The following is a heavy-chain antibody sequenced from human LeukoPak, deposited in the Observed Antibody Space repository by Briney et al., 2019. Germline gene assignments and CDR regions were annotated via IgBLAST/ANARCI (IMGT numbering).Heavy chain of an antibody. D-gene: IGHD2-21*01. CDR2: INPYSGAT. V-gene: IGHV1-2*02. Sequence: ASVTVSFTASGYTFTVYYMHWVRQAPGQGGGGMGWINPYSGATNYAQKFQGRVTITRDTTRSTAYMDVSSLKSDDTAVYYCARAHIGNDLFIDYWGQGTLVTVSS. CDR1: GYTFTVYY. CDR3: ARAHIGNDLFIDY. J-gene: IGHJ4*02.